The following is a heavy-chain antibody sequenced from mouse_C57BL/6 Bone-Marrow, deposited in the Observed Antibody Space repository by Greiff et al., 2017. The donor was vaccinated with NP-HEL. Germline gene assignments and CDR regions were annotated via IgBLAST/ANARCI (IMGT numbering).Heavy chain of an antibody. D-gene: IGHD1-1*01. CDR1: GFNIKDDY. CDR3: TPIYYYGSSYFAY. V-gene: IGHV14-4*01. Sequence: SGAELVRPGASVKLSCTASGFNIKDDYMHWVKQRPEQGLEWIGWIDPENGDTEYASKFQGKATITADTSSNTAYLQLSSLTSEDTAVYYCTPIYYYGSSYFAYWGQGTLVTVSA. CDR2: IDPENGDT. J-gene: IGHJ3*01.